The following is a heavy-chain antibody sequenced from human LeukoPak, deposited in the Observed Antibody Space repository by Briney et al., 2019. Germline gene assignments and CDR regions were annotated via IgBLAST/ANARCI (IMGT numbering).Heavy chain of an antibody. D-gene: IGHD6-13*01. J-gene: IGHJ4*02. CDR1: GFTFSSNW. Sequence: PGGSLRLSCAASGFTFSSNWMHWVRQAPGKGLVWVSRINSDGSSTSYADSVKGRFTISRDNAKNTLYLQMNSLRAEDTAVYYCASIAAATPADYWGQGTLVTVSS. V-gene: IGHV3-74*01. CDR2: INSDGSST. CDR3: ASIAAATPADY.